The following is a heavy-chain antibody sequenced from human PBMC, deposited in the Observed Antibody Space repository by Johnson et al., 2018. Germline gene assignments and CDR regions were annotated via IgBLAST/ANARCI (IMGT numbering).Heavy chain of an antibody. J-gene: IGHJ1*01. CDR1: GFTFSSYA. V-gene: IGHV3-30-3*01. CDR3: AKDVNSGSYDGNFQH. Sequence: VQLLETGGGVVQPGRSLRLSCAASGFTFSSYAMHWVRQAPGKGLEWVAVISYDGSNKYYADSVKGRFTISRDNSKNTLYLQMNSLRAEDTAVYYCAKDVNSGSYDGNFQHWGQGTLVTVSS. D-gene: IGHD1-26*01. CDR2: ISYDGSNK.